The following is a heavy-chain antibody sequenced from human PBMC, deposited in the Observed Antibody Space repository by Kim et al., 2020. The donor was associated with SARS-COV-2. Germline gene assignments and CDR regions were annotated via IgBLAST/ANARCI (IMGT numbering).Heavy chain of an antibody. V-gene: IGHV3-23*01. CDR1: GFTFSSYA. J-gene: IGHJ4*02. Sequence: GGSLRLSCEASGFTFSSYAMSWVRQAPGKGLEWVSSISGNGVSIYYADSVKGRFTISRDNSKNTLYLQMNSLRAEDTAVYYCAKDRRRQYYYDSSGCFDYWGQGTLVTVSS. CDR3: AKDRRRQYYYDSSGCFDY. D-gene: IGHD3-22*01. CDR2: ISGNGVSI.